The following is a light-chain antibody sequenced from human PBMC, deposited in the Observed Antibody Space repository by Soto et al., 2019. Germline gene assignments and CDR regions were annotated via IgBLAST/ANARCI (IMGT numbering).Light chain of an antibody. CDR1: QSVSRNY. CDR3: QQYGNSPFT. J-gene: IGKJ2*01. CDR2: GAS. Sequence: EIVLTQSPGTLPLSPGERATLSCRASQSVSRNYLVWYQQKPGQAPRTLIYGASSRATGIPDRFSGSGSGTEFTLTISRLEPEDFAVYYCQQYGNSPFTFGQGNKLDLK. V-gene: IGKV3-20*01.